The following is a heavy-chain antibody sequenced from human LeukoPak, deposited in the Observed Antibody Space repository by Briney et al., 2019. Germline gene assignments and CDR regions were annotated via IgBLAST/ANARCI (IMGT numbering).Heavy chain of an antibody. V-gene: IGHV4-31*03. CDR1: GGSISSGGYY. J-gene: IGHJ4*02. Sequence: SQTLSLTCTVSGGSISSGGYYWSWIRQHPGKGLEWIGYIYYSGSTNYNPSLKSRVTISVDTSKNQFSLKLSSVTAADTAVYYCARGFRSSWYYFDYWGQGTLVTVSS. D-gene: IGHD6-13*01. CDR3: ARGFRSSWYYFDY. CDR2: IYYSGST.